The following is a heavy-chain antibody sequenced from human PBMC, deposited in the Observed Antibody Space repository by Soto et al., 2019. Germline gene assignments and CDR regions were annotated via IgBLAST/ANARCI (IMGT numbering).Heavy chain of an antibody. CDR2: VWFDGGNK. V-gene: IGHV3-33*01. D-gene: IGHD4-17*01. J-gene: IGHJ6*02. CDR3: ARAPAGDYTLYHYYTMDV. CDR1: GFTFSDHA. Sequence: QVQLVASGGGVVQPGTSLRLSCEASGFTFSDHAMHWVRQAPGKGLEWVAVVWFDGGNKFYTDSVKGRFTISRDNSKNTLFLQMNSLRVVDTAVYYCARAPAGDYTLYHYYTMDVWGQGTPVTVS.